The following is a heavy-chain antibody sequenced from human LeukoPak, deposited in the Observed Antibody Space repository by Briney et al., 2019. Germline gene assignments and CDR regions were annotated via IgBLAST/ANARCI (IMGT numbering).Heavy chain of an antibody. V-gene: IGHV3-23*01. CDR1: GFAFSSFA. J-gene: IGHJ4*02. Sequence: QPGGSLRLSCAASGFAFSSFAMSWVRQAPGKGLEWVSAIRGPATSTYYADSVKGRFTISRDNSKNTLYLEMNSLRAEDTAIYYCAKDFLRWGSGWSGGLDYWGQGTLVTVSS. CDR3: AKDFLRWGSGWSGGLDY. D-gene: IGHD6-19*01. CDR2: IRGPATST.